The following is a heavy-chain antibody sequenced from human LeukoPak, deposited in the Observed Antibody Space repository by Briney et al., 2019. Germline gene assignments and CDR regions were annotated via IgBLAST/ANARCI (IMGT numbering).Heavy chain of an antibody. J-gene: IGHJ4*02. CDR1: GFAFSSSW. CDR3: ARDSGYSAFDY. Sequence: GGSLRLSCAASGFAFSSSWMAWVRQAPGKGLEWVANMNPDGSTKNYVDSVRGRFTISRVNAKNSLYLQMNSLRADDTAVYYCARDSGYSAFDYWGQGTLVTVSS. D-gene: IGHD5-12*01. V-gene: IGHV3-7*05. CDR2: MNPDGSTK.